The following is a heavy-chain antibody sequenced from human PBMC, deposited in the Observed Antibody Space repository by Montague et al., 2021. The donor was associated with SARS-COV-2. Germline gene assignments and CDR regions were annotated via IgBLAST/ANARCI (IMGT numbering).Heavy chain of an antibody. CDR1: GGSISSGSYY. V-gene: IGHV4-61*02. CDR2: IYTSGST. CDR3: ARVVGFDFDY. Sequence: TLSLTCTVSGGSISSGSYYWSWIRQPAGKGLEWIGRIYTSGSTNYNPSPKSRVTISVDTSKNQSSLKLSSVTAADTAVYYCARVVGFDFDYWGQGTLVTVSS. J-gene: IGHJ4*02. D-gene: IGHD2-21*01.